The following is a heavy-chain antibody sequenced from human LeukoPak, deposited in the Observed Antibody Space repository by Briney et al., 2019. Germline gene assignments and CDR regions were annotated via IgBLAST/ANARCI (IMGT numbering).Heavy chain of an antibody. CDR3: ARERRGLYSGRHGVWFDP. CDR1: GGSISSSSYY. V-gene: IGHV4-39*07. CDR2: IYYSGST. D-gene: IGHD1-26*01. J-gene: IGHJ5*02. Sequence: ASETLSLTCTVSGGSISSSSYYWGWIRQPPGKGLEWIGSIYYSGSTYYNPSLRSRATISVDTSKNQFSLKLSSVTAADTAVYYCARERRGLYSGRHGVWFDPWGQGTLVTVSS.